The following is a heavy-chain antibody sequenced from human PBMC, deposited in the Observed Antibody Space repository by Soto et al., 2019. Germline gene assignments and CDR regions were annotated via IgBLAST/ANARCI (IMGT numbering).Heavy chain of an antibody. J-gene: IGHJ5*02. CDR1: SGSISSSNW. CDR2: IYHSGST. Sequence: SETLSLTCAVSSGSISSSNWWSWVRQPPGKGLEWIGEIYHSGSTNYNPSLKSRVTISVDKSKNQFSLKLSSVAAADTAVYYCARVLVYYDILTGYSNWFDPWGQGTLVTVSS. V-gene: IGHV4-4*02. CDR3: ARVLVYYDILTGYSNWFDP. D-gene: IGHD3-9*01.